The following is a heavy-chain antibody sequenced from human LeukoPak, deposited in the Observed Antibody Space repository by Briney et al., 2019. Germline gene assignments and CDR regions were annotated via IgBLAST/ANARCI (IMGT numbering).Heavy chain of an antibody. Sequence: PSETLSLTCTVSGGSISSYYWSWIRQPAGKGLEWIGRIYTSGSTKYNPSLKSRVTMSVDTSKNQFSLKLSSVTAADTAVYYCARDLTGYYPPRFDYWGQGTLVTVSS. J-gene: IGHJ4*02. CDR1: GGSISSYY. CDR3: ARDLTGYYPPRFDY. CDR2: IYTSGST. D-gene: IGHD3-9*01. V-gene: IGHV4-4*07.